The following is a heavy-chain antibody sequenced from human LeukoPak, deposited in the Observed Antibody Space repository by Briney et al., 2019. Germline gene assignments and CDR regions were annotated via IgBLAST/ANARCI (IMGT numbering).Heavy chain of an antibody. CDR1: SDSISGSTYY. CDR2: IYYTGST. Sequence: PSETLSLTCTVSSDSISGSTYYWGWIRQPPGKGLEWIGSIYYTGSTYYNPSLKSRVTVSVDTSKNQLSLKLRSVTAADTAVYYCARVARLDMVRGVITGPVPSKAEKYYFDYWGQGTLVTVSS. D-gene: IGHD3-10*01. V-gene: IGHV4-39*01. CDR3: ARVARLDMVRGVITGPVPSKAEKYYFDY. J-gene: IGHJ4*02.